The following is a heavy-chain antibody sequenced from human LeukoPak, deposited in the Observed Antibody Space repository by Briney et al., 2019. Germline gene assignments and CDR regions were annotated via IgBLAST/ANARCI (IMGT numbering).Heavy chain of an antibody. CDR3: ATPPSLLYDSSGYYRFDY. Sequence: ASVKVSFKASGYTFTGYYMHWVRQAPGQGLEWMGWINPNSGGTNYAQKFQGRVTMTRDTSISTAYMELSRLRSDDTAVYYCATPPSLLYDSSGYYRFDYWGQGTLVTVSS. D-gene: IGHD3-22*01. V-gene: IGHV1-2*02. CDR2: INPNSGGT. J-gene: IGHJ4*02. CDR1: GYTFTGYY.